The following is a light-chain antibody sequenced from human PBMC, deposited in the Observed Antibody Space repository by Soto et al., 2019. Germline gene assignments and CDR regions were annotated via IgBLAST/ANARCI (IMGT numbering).Light chain of an antibody. Sequence: EIVLTQSPATLSLSPGERVTLSCRASQSITNHLAGYQHKAGQPPRLLIYDASIRATGIPARFSGSGFGTDSTLTISSLEPEDFALYYCQHRGDCRPGSTFGAGTKVEIK. CDR3: QHRGDCRPGST. J-gene: IGKJ4*02. CDR2: DAS. V-gene: IGKV3-11*01. CDR1: QSITNH.